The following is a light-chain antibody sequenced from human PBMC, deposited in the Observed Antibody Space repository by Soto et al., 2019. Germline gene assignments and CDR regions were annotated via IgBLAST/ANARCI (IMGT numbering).Light chain of an antibody. CDR1: QSVSSN. Sequence: EIVMTQSPATLSVSPGERATLSCRASQSVSSNFAWYHQKPGQAPRLLIYGASTRATGIPARFSGSGSGTEFTLTISSLQSEDFAVYYCQQYSTWPWTFGQGTKVEIK. CDR2: GAS. CDR3: QQYSTWPWT. J-gene: IGKJ1*01. V-gene: IGKV3-15*01.